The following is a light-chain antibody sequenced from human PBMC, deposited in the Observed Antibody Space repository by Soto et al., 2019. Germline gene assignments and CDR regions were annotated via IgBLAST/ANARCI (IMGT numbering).Light chain of an antibody. J-gene: IGKJ2*01. CDR1: QSVGTF. V-gene: IGKV3-11*01. CDR3: QHRTNWPRT. CDR2: DTS. Sequence: EVVLTQSPVTLSLSPGERATLSCRASQSVGTFLAWYQQKPGQAPRLIIYDTSNRATGIPARFSGTGSGKDYALTISSVEPEDFAVYFCQHRTNWPRTFGQGTKLDIK.